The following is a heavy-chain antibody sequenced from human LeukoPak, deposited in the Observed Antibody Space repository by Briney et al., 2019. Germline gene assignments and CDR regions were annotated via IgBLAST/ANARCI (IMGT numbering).Heavy chain of an antibody. CDR2: IYYSGST. CDR1: GGSISSSSYY. J-gene: IGHJ3*02. CDR3: ARLAVTSDAFDI. Sequence: SETPSLTCTVSGGSISSSSYYWGWIRQPPGKGLEWIGSIYYSGSTYYNPSLKSRVTISVDTSKNQFSLKLSSVTAADTAVYYCARLAVTSDAFDIWGQGTMVTVSS. V-gene: IGHV4-39*01. D-gene: IGHD6-19*01.